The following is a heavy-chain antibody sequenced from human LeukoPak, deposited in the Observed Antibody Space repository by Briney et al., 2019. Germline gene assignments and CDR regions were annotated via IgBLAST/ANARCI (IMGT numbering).Heavy chain of an antibody. V-gene: IGHV1-2*02. D-gene: IGHD6-13*01. J-gene: IGHJ4*02. Sequence: ASVKVSCKASGYTFTDSYMQWVRQAPGQGLEWMGWINLKNGGTGYAQKFQGRVTMTRDTSITTANMELSRLRSDDTAMYYCAKSPRGSNWEILYFDSWGQGALVTVSS. CDR1: GYTFTDSY. CDR2: INLKNGGT. CDR3: AKSPRGSNWEILYFDS.